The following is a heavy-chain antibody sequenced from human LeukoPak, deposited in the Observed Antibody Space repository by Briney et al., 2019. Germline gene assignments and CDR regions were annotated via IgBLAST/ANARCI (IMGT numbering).Heavy chain of an antibody. D-gene: IGHD6-19*01. J-gene: IGHJ4*02. CDR2: IYTSGST. V-gene: IGHV4-61*09. CDR3: ARGPGSSGWYHLDY. CDR1: GGSISSGSYY. Sequence: SQTLSLTCTVSGGSISSGSYYWSWIRQPAGKGLEWIGHIYTSGSTNYSPSLKSRVTISLDTSKNQFSLKLSSVTAADTAVYYCARGPGSSGWYHLDYWGQGTLVTVSS.